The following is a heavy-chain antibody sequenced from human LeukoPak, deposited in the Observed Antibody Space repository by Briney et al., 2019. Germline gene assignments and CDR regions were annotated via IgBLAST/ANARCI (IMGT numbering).Heavy chain of an antibody. V-gene: IGHV3-9*01. Sequence: GGSLRLSCAASGFTFDEYAMHWVRQAPGKGLEWVSGISWNSGSNGYAGSVKGRFTISRDNAKNSLYLQMNSLRSEDTALYYCAKDNIRIVVAGTIDYWGQGTLVTVSS. D-gene: IGHD6-19*01. CDR1: GFTFDEYA. J-gene: IGHJ4*02. CDR3: AKDNIRIVVAGTIDY. CDR2: ISWNSGSN.